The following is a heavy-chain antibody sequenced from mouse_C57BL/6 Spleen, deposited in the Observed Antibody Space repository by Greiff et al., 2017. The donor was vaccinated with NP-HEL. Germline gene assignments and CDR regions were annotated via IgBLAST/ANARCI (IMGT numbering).Heavy chain of an antibody. J-gene: IGHJ2*01. D-gene: IGHD4-1*01. V-gene: IGHV1-81*01. CDR2: IYPRSGNT. Sequence: VQLQQSGAELARPGASVKLSCKASGYTFTSYGISWVKQRTGQGLEWIGEIYPRSGNTYYNEKFKGKATLTADKSSSTAYMELRSLTSEDSAVYFCARWRKTGEEGYYFDYWGQGTTLTVSS. CDR1: GYTFTSYG. CDR3: ARWRKTGEEGYYFDY.